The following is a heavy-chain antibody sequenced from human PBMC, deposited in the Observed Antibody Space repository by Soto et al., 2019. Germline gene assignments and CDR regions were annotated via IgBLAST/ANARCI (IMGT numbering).Heavy chain of an antibody. Sequence: VQLVQSGAEVKKPGSSLKVSCKVSGGSFRSYAINCVREAPGQGLEWMGGLIPISGTTNYARKFQGRVTISADESTSTDYMDLSSRTYADTAVYYCARAGTWGQGSLVTVSS. CDR2: LIPISGTT. CDR3: ARAGT. V-gene: IGHV1-69*01. CDR1: GGSFRSYA. J-gene: IGHJ5*02.